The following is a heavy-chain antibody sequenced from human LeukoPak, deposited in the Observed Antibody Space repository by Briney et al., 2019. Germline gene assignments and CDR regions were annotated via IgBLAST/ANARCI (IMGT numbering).Heavy chain of an antibody. Sequence: KASETLSLTCAVYGGSFSGYYWSWIRQPPGKGLEWIGYIYYSGSTKYNPSLKSRVTISVDTSKNQFSLKLTSVTAADTAVYYCARGGGYGSPPGHWGQGTLVTVSS. D-gene: IGHD6-13*01. CDR2: IYYSGST. CDR3: ARGGGYGSPPGH. J-gene: IGHJ4*02. CDR1: GGSFSGYY. V-gene: IGHV4-59*01.